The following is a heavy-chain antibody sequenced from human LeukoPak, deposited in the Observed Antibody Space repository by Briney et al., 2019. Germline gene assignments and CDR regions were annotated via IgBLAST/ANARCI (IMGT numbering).Heavy chain of an antibody. J-gene: IGHJ4*02. CDR1: GFTVSSNS. Sequence: GGSLRLSCTVSGFTVSSNSWSWVRQAPGKGLEWVSFIYSGGNTHYSDSVKGRFTISRDNSKNTLYLQMNSLRAEDTAIYYCARRAGAYSHPYDYWGQGTLVTVSS. CDR3: ARRAGAYSHPYDY. CDR2: IYSGGNT. D-gene: IGHD4/OR15-4a*01. V-gene: IGHV3-53*01.